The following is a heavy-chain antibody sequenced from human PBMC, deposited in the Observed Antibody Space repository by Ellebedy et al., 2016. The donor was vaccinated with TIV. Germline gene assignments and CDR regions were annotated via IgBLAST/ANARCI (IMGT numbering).Heavy chain of an antibody. CDR3: ARDPVGVGPAFDV. CDR1: GLTFSSHA. CDR2: ITESGGNT. V-gene: IGHV3-23*01. J-gene: IGHJ3*01. D-gene: IGHD4-23*01. Sequence: PGGSLRLSCAASGLTFSSHAMSWVRQAPGKGLEWVSSITESGGNTYYADSVKGRFTVSRDNSKDTLYLQMNSLRAEDTAIYYCARDPVGVGPAFDVWGQGTMVAVS.